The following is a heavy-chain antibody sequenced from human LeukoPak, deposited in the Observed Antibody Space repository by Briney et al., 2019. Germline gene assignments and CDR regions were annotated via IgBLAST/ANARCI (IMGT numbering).Heavy chain of an antibody. CDR1: GFTFSTYG. Sequence: GRSLRLSCAASGFTFSTYGIHWVRQAPGKGLEWVAVISYEGSKKYYADSVKGRFTISRDNSKKTLYLQMNSLRAEDTAVYYCTKDRDTYSLGRFDAFDIWGQGTMVTVSS. CDR2: ISYEGSKK. CDR3: TKDRDTYSLGRFDAFDI. D-gene: IGHD4-11*01. V-gene: IGHV3-30*18. J-gene: IGHJ3*02.